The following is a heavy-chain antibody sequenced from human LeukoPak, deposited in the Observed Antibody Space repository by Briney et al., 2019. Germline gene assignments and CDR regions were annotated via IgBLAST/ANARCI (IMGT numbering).Heavy chain of an antibody. D-gene: IGHD6-19*01. CDR2: IYHSGST. CDR3: ARDSIAVAGEYYFDY. V-gene: IGHV4-30-2*01. J-gene: IGHJ4*02. Sequence: PSETLSLTCAVSGGSISSGGYSWSWIRQPPGKGLEWIGYIYHSGSTYYNPSLKSRVTISVDRSKNQFSLKLSSVTAADTAVYYCARDSIAVAGEYYFDYWGQGTLVTVSS. CDR1: GGSISSGGYS.